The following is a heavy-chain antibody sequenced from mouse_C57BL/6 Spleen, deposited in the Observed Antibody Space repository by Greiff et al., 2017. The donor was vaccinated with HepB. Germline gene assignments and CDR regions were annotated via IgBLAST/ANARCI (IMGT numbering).Heavy chain of an antibody. CDR2: IDPEDGET. Sequence: VQLQQSGAELVKPGASVKLSCTASGFNIKDYYMHWVKQRTEQGLEWIGRIDPEDGETKYAPKFQGKATITADTSSNTAYLQLSSLTSEETDVYYWAIYYYGSSYDIDYGGQGTTVTVAS. J-gene: IGHJ4*01. D-gene: IGHD1-1*01. CDR1: GFNIKDYY. CDR3: AIYYYGSSYDIDY. V-gene: IGHV14-2*01.